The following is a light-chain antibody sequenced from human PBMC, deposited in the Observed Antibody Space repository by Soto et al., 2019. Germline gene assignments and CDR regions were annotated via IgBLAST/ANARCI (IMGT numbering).Light chain of an antibody. V-gene: IGKV3-15*01. Sequence: EIVMTQSPATLSVSPGERATLSCRASQSVSSNLAWYQQKPGQAPRLLIYGESTRAPGIPSRFSGSGSGTEFTLTISSLQSEDFAVYYCQQYNNWQGTFGQGTKVEIK. CDR3: QQYNNWQGT. CDR2: GES. CDR1: QSVSSN. J-gene: IGKJ1*01.